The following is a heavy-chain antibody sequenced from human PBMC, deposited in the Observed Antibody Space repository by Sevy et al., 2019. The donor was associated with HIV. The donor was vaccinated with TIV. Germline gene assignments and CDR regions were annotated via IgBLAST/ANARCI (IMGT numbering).Heavy chain of an antibody. V-gene: IGHV3-7*01. Sequence: GGSLRLSCQASGFTFSNFWMQWVHQAPGKGLEWVANIRQDGNELYYVDSVKGRFTISRDNAKNALYLQMDGLRVEDTVVYYCAGRYFDLWGQGTLVTVSS. J-gene: IGHJ4*02. CDR2: IRQDGNEL. CDR3: AGRYFDL. CDR1: GFTFSNFW.